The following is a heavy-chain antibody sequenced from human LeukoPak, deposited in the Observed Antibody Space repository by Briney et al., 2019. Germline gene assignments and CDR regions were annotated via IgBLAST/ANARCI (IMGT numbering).Heavy chain of an antibody. CDR1: GGSISNYY. Sequence: PSETLSLTCTVSGGSISNYYWTWIRQPPGKGLEWIGYIFSSGITNYNPSLKSRVTISVDTSNNQFSLKRTSVTAADTAVYYCARGHYYLNLWGQGTLVTVSS. CDR2: IFSSGIT. V-gene: IGHV4-59*08. J-gene: IGHJ5*02. CDR3: ARGHYYLNL. D-gene: IGHD3/OR15-3a*01.